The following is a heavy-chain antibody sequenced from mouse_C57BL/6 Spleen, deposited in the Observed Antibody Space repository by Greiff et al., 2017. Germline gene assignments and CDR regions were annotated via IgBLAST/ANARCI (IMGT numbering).Heavy chain of an antibody. D-gene: IGHD2-4*01. CDR2: ISSGGDYI. CDR1: GFTFSSYA. V-gene: IGHV5-9-1*02. CDR3: TRVYDYDPFAY. J-gene: IGHJ3*01. Sequence: DVQLVESGEGLVKPGGSLKLSCAASGFTFSSYAMSWVRQTPEKRLEWVAYISSGGDYIYYADTVKGRFTISRDNARNTLYLQMSSLKSEDTAMYYCTRVYDYDPFAYWGQGTLVTVSA.